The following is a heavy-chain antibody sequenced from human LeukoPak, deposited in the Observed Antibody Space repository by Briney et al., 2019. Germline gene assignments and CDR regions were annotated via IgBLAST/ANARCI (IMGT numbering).Heavy chain of an antibody. D-gene: IGHD3-22*01. CDR3: ARGPYYYDSSGYYYSYFDY. CDR2: IYYTGST. J-gene: IGHJ4*02. Sequence: PSETLSLTCTVSGGSIGSYYWSWIRHPPGKALEWIGYIYYTGSTNYNPSLKSRVTISADTSKNQFSLKLGSVTAADTAVYYCARGPYYYDSSGYYYSYFDYWGQGTLVTVSS. CDR1: GGSIGSYY. V-gene: IGHV4-59*01.